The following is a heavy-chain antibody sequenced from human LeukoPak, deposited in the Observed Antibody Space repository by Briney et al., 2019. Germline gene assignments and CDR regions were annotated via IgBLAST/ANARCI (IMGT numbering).Heavy chain of an antibody. J-gene: IGHJ4*02. CDR1: GGSISSDY. CDR2: IYFSGST. V-gene: IGHV4-59*08. Sequence: PSETLSLTCTVSGGSISSDYWGWIRQPPGQGLEHIGYIYFSGSTNYNPSFKSRVTISVDRSRNQFSLQLNSVTAADTAVYYCSRGEYGGGETHWGQGILVTVSS. CDR3: SRGEYGGGETH. D-gene: IGHD2/OR15-2a*01.